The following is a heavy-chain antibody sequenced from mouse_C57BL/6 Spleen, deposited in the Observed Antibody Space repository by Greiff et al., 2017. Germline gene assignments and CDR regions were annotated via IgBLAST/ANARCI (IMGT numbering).Heavy chain of an antibody. CDR1: GYSITSGYY. CDR3: ARGNYSQNWYFDV. D-gene: IGHD2-12*01. V-gene: IGHV3-6*01. J-gene: IGHJ1*03. Sequence: VQLQQSGPGLVKPSQSLSLTCSVTGYSITSGYYWNWIRQFPGNKLEWMGYISYDGSNNYNPSLKNRISITRDTSKNQFFLKLNSVTTEDTATYYCARGNYSQNWYFDVWGTGTTVTVSS. CDR2: ISYDGSN.